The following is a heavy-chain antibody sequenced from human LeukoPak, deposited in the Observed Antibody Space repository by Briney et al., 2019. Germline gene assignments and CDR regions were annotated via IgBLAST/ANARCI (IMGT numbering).Heavy chain of an antibody. CDR1: GGSISSYY. J-gene: IGHJ6*03. CDR2: IYYSGST. CDR3: ARQRPTSDIVVVPAAGCMDV. D-gene: IGHD2-2*01. V-gene: IGHV4-59*08. Sequence: PSETLSLTCTVSGGSISSYYWSWIRQPPGKGLEWIGYIYYSGSTNYNPSLKSRVTISVDTSKNQFSLKLSSVTAADTAVYYCARQRPTSDIVVVPAAGCMDVWGKGTTVTISS.